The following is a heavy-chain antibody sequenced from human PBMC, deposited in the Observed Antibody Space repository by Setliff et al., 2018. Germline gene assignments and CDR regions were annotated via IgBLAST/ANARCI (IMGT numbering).Heavy chain of an antibody. Sequence: GGSLRLSCVASGFTFSSYWMSWVRQAPGKGLEWVSAISGSGGSTYYADSVKGRFTISRDNSKNTLYLQMNSLRAEDTAVYYCAKGGSVGATSYYYYYMDVWGKGTTVTVSS. CDR3: AKGGSVGATSYYYYYMDV. V-gene: IGHV3-23*01. D-gene: IGHD1-26*01. CDR1: GFTFSSYW. CDR2: ISGSGGST. J-gene: IGHJ6*03.